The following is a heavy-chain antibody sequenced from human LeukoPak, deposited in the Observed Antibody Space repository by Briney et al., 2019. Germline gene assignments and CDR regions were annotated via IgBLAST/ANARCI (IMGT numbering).Heavy chain of an antibody. CDR1: GFSLSTSGVG. CDR3: ARSTNYDFWSGYYSLDETGAFDI. D-gene: IGHD3-3*01. Sequence: SGPTLVNPTQTLTLTCSFSGFSLSTSGVGVGWIRQPPGKALEWLALIYWDDDKRYSPSLKTRLTISKDTSKNQVVLTMTNMDPVDTATYYCARSTNYDFWSGYYSLDETGAFDIWGQGTMVTVSS. J-gene: IGHJ3*02. V-gene: IGHV2-5*02. CDR2: IYWDDDK.